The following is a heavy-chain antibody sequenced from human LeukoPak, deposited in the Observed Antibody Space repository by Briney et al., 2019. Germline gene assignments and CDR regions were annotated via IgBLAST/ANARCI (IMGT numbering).Heavy chain of an antibody. CDR2: MKRDGSEI. Sequence: GGSLRLSCSASGFTFSTYWMSWVRQAPGKGLEWVANMKRDGSEIYYVDSVKGRFTISRDNAKNSLFLQMNSLRAEDTAVYYCARGAVAGYFDYWGQGTLVTVSS. J-gene: IGHJ4*02. CDR1: GFTFSTYW. CDR3: ARGAVAGYFDY. D-gene: IGHD6-19*01. V-gene: IGHV3-7*01.